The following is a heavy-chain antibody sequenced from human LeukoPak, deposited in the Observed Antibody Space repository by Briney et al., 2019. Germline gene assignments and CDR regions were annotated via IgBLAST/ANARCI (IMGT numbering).Heavy chain of an antibody. Sequence: GGSLRLSCAASGFTFSSYSMNWVRQAPGKGLEWVSSISSSSSYIYYADSVKGRFTISRDNAKNSLYLQMNSLRAKDTAVYYCARDFPRRGRIVVVPAAYYYYYGMDVWGQGTTVTVSS. CDR2: ISSSSSYI. J-gene: IGHJ6*02. V-gene: IGHV3-21*01. CDR1: GFTFSSYS. CDR3: ARDFPRRGRIVVVPAAYYYYYGMDV. D-gene: IGHD2-2*01.